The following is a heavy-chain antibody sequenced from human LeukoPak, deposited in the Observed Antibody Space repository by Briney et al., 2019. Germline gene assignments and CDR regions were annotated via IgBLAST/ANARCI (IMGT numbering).Heavy chain of an antibody. CDR3: ARGGSGSYYDY. V-gene: IGHV1-18*01. J-gene: IGHJ4*02. D-gene: IGHD3-10*01. Sequence: GASVKVSCKASGYTFTNFGITWVRQAPGQGFEWMGWISAYNGDTKYPETSQVRVTLTTDTSTNTVYMELRNLKSDDTAVYYCARGGSGSYYDYWGQGTLITVSS. CDR1: GYTFTNFG. CDR2: ISAYNGDT.